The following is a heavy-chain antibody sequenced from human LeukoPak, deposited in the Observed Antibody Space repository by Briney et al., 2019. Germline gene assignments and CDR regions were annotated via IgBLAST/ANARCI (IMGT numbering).Heavy chain of an antibody. Sequence: GASVKVSCKASGYIFSTYGISWVRQAPGQGLEWMGCISGYNGNTNYAQKLQGRVTMTTDTSTSTAYMDLRSLRSDDTAVYYCARGLGGSGSYSLTFDSWGQGTLVTVSS. J-gene: IGHJ4*02. CDR1: GYIFSTYG. CDR3: ARGLGGSGSYSLTFDS. CDR2: ISGYNGNT. V-gene: IGHV1-18*01. D-gene: IGHD1-26*01.